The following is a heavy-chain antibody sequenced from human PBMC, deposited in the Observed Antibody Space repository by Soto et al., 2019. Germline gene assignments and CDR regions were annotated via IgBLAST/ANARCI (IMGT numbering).Heavy chain of an antibody. V-gene: IGHV3-33*01. CDR1: GFTFSSYG. Sequence: GGSLRLSCAASGFTFSSYGMHWVRQAPGKGLEWVAVIWYDGSNKYYADSVKGRFTISRDNSKNTLYLQMNSLRAEDTAVYYCARDPQALEWLLSANYYYYYGMDVWGQGTTVTVSS. D-gene: IGHD3-3*01. J-gene: IGHJ6*02. CDR2: IWYDGSNK. CDR3: ARDPQALEWLLSANYYYYYGMDV.